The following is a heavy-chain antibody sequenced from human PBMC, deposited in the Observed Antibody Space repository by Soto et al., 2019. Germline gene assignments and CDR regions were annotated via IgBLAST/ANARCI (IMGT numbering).Heavy chain of an antibody. CDR2: IYYSGST. J-gene: IGHJ6*02. CDR1: GGSISSYY. D-gene: IGHD3-3*01. Sequence: KPSETLSLTCTVSGGSISSYYWSWIRQPPGKGLEWFGYIYYSGSTNYNPSLKSRVTISVDTSKNQFSLKLSSVTAADTAVYYCARQNLPNPHLTIFGVVSYYGMDVWGQGTTVTVSS. V-gene: IGHV4-59*01. CDR3: ARQNLPNPHLTIFGVVSYYGMDV.